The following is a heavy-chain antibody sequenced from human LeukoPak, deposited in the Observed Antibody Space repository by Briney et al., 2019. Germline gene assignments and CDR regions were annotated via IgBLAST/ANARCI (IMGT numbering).Heavy chain of an antibody. CDR3: ARAPRNSSTMLDF. Sequence: ASVKVSCKASGYTFTSYWIQWVRQAPGQGLEWMGLINPDGGSTAYAHRFQGRVIMTRDTSTSTAYMDLSGLRSEDTAVYHCARAPRNSSTMLDFWGQGTLVTISS. D-gene: IGHD6-13*01. V-gene: IGHV1-46*01. CDR1: GYTFTSYW. J-gene: IGHJ4*02. CDR2: INPDGGST.